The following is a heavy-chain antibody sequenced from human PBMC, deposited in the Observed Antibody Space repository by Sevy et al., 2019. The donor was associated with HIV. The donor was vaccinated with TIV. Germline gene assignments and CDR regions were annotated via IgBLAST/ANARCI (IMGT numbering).Heavy chain of an antibody. CDR1: GFTFSRYS. Sequence: GGSLRLSCAASGFTFSRYSVNWVRQAPGKGLEWVSYISSSGTNIYYGDSVKGRFTISRDNAKNSLYLQMNSLRDEDTATYYCASGTLFGTTRSRGEVEYFQHWGQGTLVTVSS. CDR3: ASGTLFGTTRSRGEVEYFQH. D-gene: IGHD3-10*01. CDR2: ISSSGTNI. V-gene: IGHV3-48*02. J-gene: IGHJ1*01.